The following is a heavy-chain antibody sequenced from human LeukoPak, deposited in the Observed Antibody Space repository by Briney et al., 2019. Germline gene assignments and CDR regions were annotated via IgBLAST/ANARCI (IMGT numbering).Heavy chain of an antibody. CDR1: GFTFDDFA. J-gene: IGHJ4*02. D-gene: IGHD3-10*01. Sequence: GGSLRLSCAPSGFTFDDFAMTWVRQAPGRGLEWVSEITGSGGSTYYADSVKGRFTISRDNSKNTLYLQMNSLRAEDTAIYYCARELFDFDYWGQGTLVTVSS. CDR3: ARELFDFDY. V-gene: IGHV3-23*01. CDR2: ITGSGGST.